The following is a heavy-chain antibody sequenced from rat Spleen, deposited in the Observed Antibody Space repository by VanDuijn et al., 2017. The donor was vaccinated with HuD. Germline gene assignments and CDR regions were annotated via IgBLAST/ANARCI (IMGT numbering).Heavy chain of an antibody. CDR1: GLSFSNYD. CDR2: ISYDAFIT. V-gene: IGHV5-25*01. J-gene: IGHJ2*01. D-gene: IGHD4-3*01. CDR3: SKWGDSGYFDY. Sequence: EVQLVESGGGAVQPGRSMKLSCAASGLSFSNYDMAWVRQAPTKGLEWVASISYDAFITYYRDSVKGRFSISRDNAKSTLYLQMDSLRSEDTATYYCSKWGDSGYFDYWGQGVMVTVSS.